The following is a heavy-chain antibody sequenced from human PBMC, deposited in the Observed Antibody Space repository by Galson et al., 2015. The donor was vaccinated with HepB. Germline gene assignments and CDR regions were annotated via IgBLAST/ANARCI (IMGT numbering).Heavy chain of an antibody. CDR3: AADGAFPRGLGAFDI. J-gene: IGHJ3*02. Sequence: SVKVSCKASGFTFTSSAMQWVRQARGQRLEWIGWIVVGSGNTNYAQKFQERVTITRDMSTSTAYMELSSLRSEDTAVYYCAADGAFPRGLGAFDIWGQGTMVTVSS. V-gene: IGHV1-58*02. CDR2: IVVGSGNT. CDR1: GFTFTSSA. D-gene: IGHD5-12*01.